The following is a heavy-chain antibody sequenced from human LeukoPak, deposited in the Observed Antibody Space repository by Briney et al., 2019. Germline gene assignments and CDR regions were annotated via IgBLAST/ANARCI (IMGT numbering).Heavy chain of an antibody. V-gene: IGHV4-59*01. D-gene: IGHD1-26*01. CDR3: ARGAVGATASSDY. J-gene: IGHJ4*02. Sequence: SETLSLTCTVSGGSISNYYWSWIRQPPGKGLEWIGYIYDSGSTNYNPPLKSRVTISVDTSKNQFSLKLSSVTAADTAVYYCARGAVGATASSDYWGQGTLVTVSS. CDR2: IYDSGST. CDR1: GGSISNYY.